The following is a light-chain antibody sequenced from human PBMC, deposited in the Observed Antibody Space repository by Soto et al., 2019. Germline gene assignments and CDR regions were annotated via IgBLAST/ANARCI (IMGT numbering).Light chain of an antibody. CDR2: EVS. J-gene: IGLJ3*02. Sequence: QSVLTQPASVSGSPGQSITISCTGTSSDIGGYNYVSWYQHHPGKAPKLMIYEVSNRPSGVSNRFSGSKSGYTASLTISGLQAEDEADYYCSSYTSSSTLMFGGGTKLTVL. CDR1: SSDIGGYNY. V-gene: IGLV2-14*01. CDR3: SSYTSSSTLM.